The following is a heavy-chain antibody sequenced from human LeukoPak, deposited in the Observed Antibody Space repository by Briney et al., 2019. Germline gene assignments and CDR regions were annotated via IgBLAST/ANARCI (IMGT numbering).Heavy chain of an antibody. V-gene: IGHV3-30*02. CDR1: GFTFSSYG. J-gene: IGHJ4*02. D-gene: IGHD3-10*01. Sequence: GGSLRLSCAASGFTFSSYGMHWVRQAPGKGLEWVAFIRYDGSNKYYADSVKGRFTISRDNSKSTLYLQMNSLRAEDTAVYYCAKERLWFGELFPDYWGQGTLVTVSS. CDR3: AKERLWFGELFPDY. CDR2: IRYDGSNK.